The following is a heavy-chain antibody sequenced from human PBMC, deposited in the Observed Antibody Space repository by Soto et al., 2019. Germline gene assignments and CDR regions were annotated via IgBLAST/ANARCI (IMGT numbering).Heavy chain of an antibody. CDR2: ISAYYGNT. CDR1: GYTFTSYG. V-gene: IGHV1-18*01. CDR3: ARAGGFLEWSAPYYFDY. J-gene: IGHJ4*02. D-gene: IGHD3-3*01. Sequence: ASVKVSCKASGYTFTSYGISWVRQAPGQGLEWMGWISAYYGNTNYAQKLQGRVTMTTDTSTSTAYMELRSLRSDDTAVYYCARAGGFLEWSAPYYFDYWGQGTLVTVSS.